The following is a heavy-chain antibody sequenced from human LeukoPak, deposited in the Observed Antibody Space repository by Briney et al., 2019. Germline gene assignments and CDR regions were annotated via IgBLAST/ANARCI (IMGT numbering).Heavy chain of an antibody. V-gene: IGHV4-34*01. CDR2: INHSGST. J-gene: IGHJ4*02. CDR1: GGPFSGYY. Sequence: SETLSLTCAVYGGPFSGYYWSWIRQPPGKGLEWIGEINHSGSTNYNPSLKSRVTISVDTSKNQFSLKLSSVTAADTAVYYCASASRTWAKNYWGQGTLVTVSS. CDR3: ASASRTWAKNY. D-gene: IGHD1-1*01.